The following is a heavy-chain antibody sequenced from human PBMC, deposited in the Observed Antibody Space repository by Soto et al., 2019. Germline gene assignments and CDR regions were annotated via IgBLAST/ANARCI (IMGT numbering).Heavy chain of an antibody. D-gene: IGHD3-10*01. CDR2: ISSSSSYI. V-gene: IGHV3-21*01. J-gene: IGHJ5*01. Sequence: PGGSLRLSCAASGFTFSSYSMNWVRQAPGKGLEWVSSISSSSSYIYYADSVKGRFTISRDNAKNSLYLQMNSLRAEDTAVYYFASDSATAEFLFLSRGDGPPVTVPS. CDR3: ASDSATAEFLFLS. CDR1: GFTFSSYS.